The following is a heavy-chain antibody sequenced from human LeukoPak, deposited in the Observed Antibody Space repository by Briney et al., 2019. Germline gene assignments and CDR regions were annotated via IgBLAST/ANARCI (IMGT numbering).Heavy chain of an antibody. CDR2: IKSDGITT. CDR3: LRDLNWSLDQ. V-gene: IGHV3-74*01. CDR1: GFTFSNYV. J-gene: IGHJ4*02. Sequence: GGSLRLSCAASGFTFSNYVMHWVRQAPGKGLVWVSRIKSDGITTTYADSVKGRFTISRDNAKNTLYLQMNSLRAEDTAVYYCLRDLNWSLDQWGQGTLVTVSS. D-gene: IGHD1-20*01.